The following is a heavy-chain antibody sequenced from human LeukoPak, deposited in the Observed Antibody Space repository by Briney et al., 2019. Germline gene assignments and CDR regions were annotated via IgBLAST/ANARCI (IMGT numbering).Heavy chain of an antibody. CDR1: EYTFTAYY. V-gene: IGHV1-2*02. Sequence: GASVKVSCKASEYTFTAYYIHWVRPGPGQGLEWMGWINPNSGDTKYGQKFQGRVTMTRDTSINTAYMEVTGLISDDTAVYYCARVGSSGWYVHPTLDYWGQGTLVTVSS. J-gene: IGHJ4*02. CDR3: ARVGSSGWYVHPTLDY. CDR2: INPNSGDT. D-gene: IGHD6-19*01.